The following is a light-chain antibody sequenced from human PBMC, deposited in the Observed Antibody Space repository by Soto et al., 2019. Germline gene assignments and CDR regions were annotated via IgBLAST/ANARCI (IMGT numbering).Light chain of an antibody. CDR3: QQYNNWPRT. J-gene: IGKJ1*01. CDR2: DAS. CDR1: QTVRNNY. V-gene: IGKV3-20*01. Sequence: VFTQSPGTLSLSPGERATLSCRASQTVRNNYLAWYQQKPGQAPRLLIYDASSRATGIPDRFSGGGSGTEFTLTISSLQSEDFAVYYCQQYNNWPRTFGQGTKVDIK.